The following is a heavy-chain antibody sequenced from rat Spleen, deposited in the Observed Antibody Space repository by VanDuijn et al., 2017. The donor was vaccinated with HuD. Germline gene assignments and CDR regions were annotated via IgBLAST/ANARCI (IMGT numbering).Heavy chain of an antibody. CDR3: ARAPYGSYFDY. V-gene: IGHV2-13*01. Sequence: QVQLKESGPGLVQPSQTLSLTCTVSGFSLTSYHVSWVRQPPGKGLEWMGVIWGNGNANYNSALKSRLSISRDTSKSQVFLEMNSLQTDDTAIYFCARAPYGSYFDYWGQGVMVTVSS. D-gene: IGHD1-3*01. CDR1: GFSLTSYH. J-gene: IGHJ2*01. CDR2: IWGNGNA.